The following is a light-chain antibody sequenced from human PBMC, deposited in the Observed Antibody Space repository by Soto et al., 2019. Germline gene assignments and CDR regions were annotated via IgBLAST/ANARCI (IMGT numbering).Light chain of an antibody. J-gene: IGKJ4*01. CDR2: GAS. CDR3: QQYGSSPLT. CDR1: QSVSSN. V-gene: IGKV3-20*01. Sequence: EIVLTQSPATLSLSPGGRATLSCRASQSVSSNLAWYQQKPGQAPRLLIYGASSRATGIPDRFSGSGSGTDFTLTISRLEPEDFAVYYCQQYGSSPLTFGGGTKVDIK.